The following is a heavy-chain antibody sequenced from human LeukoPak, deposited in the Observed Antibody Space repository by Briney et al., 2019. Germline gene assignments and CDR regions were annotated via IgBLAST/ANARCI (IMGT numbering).Heavy chain of an antibody. CDR1: GGSFSVYY. D-gene: IGHD4-17*01. CDR3: ARVYGDQRGEGY. CDR2: INHSGRT. Sequence: PAETLSLTCALYGGSFSVYYWSWLRQPPGKGLEWIGEINHSGRTNENPAKNSRVTISVDTSKNQFSLKLSSVTAADTAVYYCARVYGDQRGEGYWGQGTLTTFSS. J-gene: IGHJ4*02. V-gene: IGHV4-34*01.